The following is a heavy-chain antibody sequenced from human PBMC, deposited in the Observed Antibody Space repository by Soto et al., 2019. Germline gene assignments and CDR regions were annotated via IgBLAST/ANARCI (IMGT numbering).Heavy chain of an antibody. V-gene: IGHV4-59*01. CDR1: GGSISSYY. CDR2: IYYSGST. D-gene: IGHD4-17*01. J-gene: IGHJ4*02. CDR3: ARGLDYGDYVFDY. Sequence: PSETLSLTCTVSGGSISSYYWXWIRQPPGKGLEWIGYIYYSGSTNYNPSLKSRVTISVDTSKNQFSLKLSPVTAADTAVYYCARGLDYGDYVFDYWGPGTLVTVPQ.